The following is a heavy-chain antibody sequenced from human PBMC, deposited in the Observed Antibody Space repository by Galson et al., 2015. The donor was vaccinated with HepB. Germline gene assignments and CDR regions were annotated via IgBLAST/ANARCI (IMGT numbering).Heavy chain of an antibody. J-gene: IGHJ5*02. CDR3: ASWGEDDFWSGIGFDP. CDR2: IKQDGSEK. V-gene: IGHV3-7*03. Sequence: SLRLSCAASGFTLSSYWMSWVRQAPGRGLEWVANIKQDGSEKYYVDSVKGRFTISRDNAKNSLYLQMNSLRAEDTAVYYCASWGEDDFWSGIGFDPWGQGTLVTVSS. CDR1: GFTLSSYW. D-gene: IGHD3-3*01.